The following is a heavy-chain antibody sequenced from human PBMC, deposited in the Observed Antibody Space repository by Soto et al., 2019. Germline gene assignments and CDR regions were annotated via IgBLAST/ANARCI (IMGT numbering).Heavy chain of an antibody. Sequence: QLQLQESGPGLVKPSETLSLTCTVSGGSISSSSYYWGWIRQPPGKGLEWIGSIYYSGSTYYNPSLKSRVTISVDTSKNQFSLKLSSVTAADTAVYYCARHYLTTLSGDYYYYYGMDVWGQGTTVSVSS. D-gene: IGHD3-22*01. V-gene: IGHV4-39*01. CDR2: IYYSGST. CDR1: GGSISSSSYY. J-gene: IGHJ6*02. CDR3: ARHYLTTLSGDYYYYYGMDV.